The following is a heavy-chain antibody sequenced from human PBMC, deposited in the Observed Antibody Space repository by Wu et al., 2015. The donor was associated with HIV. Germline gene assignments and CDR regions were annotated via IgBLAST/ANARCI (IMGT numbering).Heavy chain of an antibody. CDR2: ISTYNGNT. D-gene: IGHD2-21*02. CDR1: GYTLTTSD. J-gene: IGHJ4*02. V-gene: IGHV1-18*01. CDR3: VRDLLNIVMVPAVPFLDY. Sequence: QVQLVQSGAEVKKPGASVKVSCKASGYTLTTSDLHWVRQAPGQGLEWMGWISTYNGNTNYARKLQGRVSMTTDTSTSTAYMEMRSLRSDDTAVYYCVRDLLNIVMVPAVPFLDYWGEGTLVTVS.